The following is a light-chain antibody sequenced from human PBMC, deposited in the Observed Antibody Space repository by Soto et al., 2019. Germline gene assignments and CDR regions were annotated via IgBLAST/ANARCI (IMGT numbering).Light chain of an antibody. J-gene: IGKJ1*01. V-gene: IGKV3-20*01. CDR3: QQYGSSRWT. Sequence: EIVSNKSACTLSLSPWERATLSCMASQSVSSSYLAWYQQKPGQAPRLLIYGASSRATGIPDRFSGSGSGTDFTLTISRLEPEDFAVYYCQQYGSSRWTFGQGTKVDIK. CDR2: GAS. CDR1: QSVSSSY.